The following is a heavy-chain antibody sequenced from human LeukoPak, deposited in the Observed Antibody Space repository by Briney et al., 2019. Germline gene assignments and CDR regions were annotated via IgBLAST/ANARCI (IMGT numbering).Heavy chain of an antibody. Sequence: PGRSLRLSCAASGFTFSSYAIHWVRQAPGKGLEWVAVISYDGSNKYYADSVKGRFTISRDNSKNTLYLQMNSLRAEDTAVYYCARDGRAVAGNGGVDALDIWGQGTMVTVSS. CDR1: GFTFSSYA. CDR3: ARDGRAVAGNGGVDALDI. V-gene: IGHV3-30-3*01. J-gene: IGHJ3*02. D-gene: IGHD6-19*01. CDR2: ISYDGSNK.